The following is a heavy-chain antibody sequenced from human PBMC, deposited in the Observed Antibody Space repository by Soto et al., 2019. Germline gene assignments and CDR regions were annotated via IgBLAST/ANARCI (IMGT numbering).Heavy chain of an antibody. Sequence: EVQLLESGGGLVQPGGSLRLSCAASGFTFSSYAMSWVRQAPGKGLEWVSAISGSGGSTYYAESVKGRFTISRDNSKNALYLQMNSLRAEDTAVYYCAKGKIAAAFYGMDVGGQGTTVTVSS. V-gene: IGHV3-23*01. D-gene: IGHD6-13*01. CDR3: AKGKIAAAFYGMDV. CDR1: GFTFSSYA. J-gene: IGHJ6*02. CDR2: ISGSGGST.